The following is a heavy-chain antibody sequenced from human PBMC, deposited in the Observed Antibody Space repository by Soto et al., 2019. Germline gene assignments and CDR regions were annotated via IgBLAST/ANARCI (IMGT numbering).Heavy chain of an antibody. CDR2: INHSEST. Sequence: PAETLSLTCVLHGGSFSVYYWSWIRQPPWNGLEWIGEINHSESTNYNPSLKSRVTISVDTSKNQFSLKLSSVTAADTAVYYCARIGSGWYGGMYYYGMDVWGQGTPVTVSS. J-gene: IGHJ6*02. CDR1: GGSFSVYY. D-gene: IGHD6-19*01. CDR3: ARIGSGWYGGMYYYGMDV. V-gene: IGHV4-34*01.